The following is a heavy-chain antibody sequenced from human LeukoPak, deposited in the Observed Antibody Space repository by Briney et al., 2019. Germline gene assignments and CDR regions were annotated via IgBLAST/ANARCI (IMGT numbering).Heavy chain of an antibody. J-gene: IGHJ4*02. CDR2: IIPISGRA. V-gene: IGHV1-69*05. D-gene: IGHD3-22*01. Sequence: SVKVSCKASGGTFSSYGITWVRQAPGQGIEWMGGIIPISGRANYAQNFQGRVTITTDESTSTAYMELSSLRFEDTAVYYCARDVYDRSGYYYAWYYFDYWGQETLVTVSS. CDR1: GGTFSSYG. CDR3: ARDVYDRSGYYYAWYYFDY.